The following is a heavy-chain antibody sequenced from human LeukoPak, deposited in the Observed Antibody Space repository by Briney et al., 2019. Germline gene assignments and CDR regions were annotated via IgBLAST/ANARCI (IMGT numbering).Heavy chain of an antibody. CDR1: GGTFSNFA. J-gene: IGHJ4*02. CDR3: ARDFFTEYCAAGRCRLDS. V-gene: IGHV1-69*05. Sequence: ASVKVSCKASGGTFSNFAINWVRQAPGQGLQWMGRIFPMFGTTMYAQTFQGRISITTDESTTTAYTNLSGLTTDDTAMYYCARDFFTEYCAAGRCRLDSWGQGSLVTVSP. CDR2: IFPMFGTT. D-gene: IGHD2-8*02.